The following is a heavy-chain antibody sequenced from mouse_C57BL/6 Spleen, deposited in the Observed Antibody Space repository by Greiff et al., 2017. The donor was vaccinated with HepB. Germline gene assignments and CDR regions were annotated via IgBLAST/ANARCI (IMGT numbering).Heavy chain of an antibody. CDR1: GFTFSDYY. Sequence: EVQLVESEGGLVQPGSSMKLSCTASGFTFSDYYMAWVRQVPEKGLEWVANINYDGSSTYYLDSLKSRFIISRDNAKNILYLQMSSLKSEDTATYYCARGLRRGNAMDYWGQGTSVTVSS. J-gene: IGHJ4*01. CDR3: ARGLRRGNAMDY. D-gene: IGHD2-4*01. V-gene: IGHV5-16*01. CDR2: INYDGSST.